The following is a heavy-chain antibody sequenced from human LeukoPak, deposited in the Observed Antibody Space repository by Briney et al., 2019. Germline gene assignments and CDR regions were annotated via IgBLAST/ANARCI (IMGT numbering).Heavy chain of an antibody. CDR1: GGSISSYY. V-gene: IGHV4-59*12. Sequence: PSETLSLTCTVSGGSISSYYWSWIRQPPGKGLEWIGYIYYSGSTYYNPSLKSRVTISVDRSKNQFSLKLSSVTAADTAVYYCASEFCSSTSCYLDYWGQGTLVTVSS. CDR3: ASEFCSSTSCYLDY. D-gene: IGHD2-2*01. CDR2: IYYSGST. J-gene: IGHJ4*02.